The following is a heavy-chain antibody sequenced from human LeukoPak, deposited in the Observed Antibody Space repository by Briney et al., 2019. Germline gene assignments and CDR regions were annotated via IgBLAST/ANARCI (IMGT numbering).Heavy chain of an antibody. CDR2: ISSSSSYI. J-gene: IGHJ3*02. D-gene: IGHD1/OR15-1a*01. CDR1: GFTFSSYS. Sequence: GGSLRLSCAASGFTFSSYSMNWVRQASGKGLEWVSSISSSSSYIYYADSVKGRFTISRDNAKNSLYLQMNSLRAEGTAVYYCARAITLTWQQDAFDIWGQGTMVTVSS. V-gene: IGHV3-21*01. CDR3: ARAITLTWQQDAFDI.